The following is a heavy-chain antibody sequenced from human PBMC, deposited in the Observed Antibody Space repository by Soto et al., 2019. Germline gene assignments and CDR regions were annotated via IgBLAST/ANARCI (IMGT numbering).Heavy chain of an antibody. CDR1: GGTFSSYA. J-gene: IGHJ5*02. V-gene: IGHV1-69*12. Sequence: QVQLVQSGAEVKKPGSSVKVSCKASGGTFSSYAISWVRQAPGQGLEWMGGIIPIFGTANYAQKFQGRVKITADESTRTAYMELSSLRSEDTAVYYCAREVVVAATGWFDPWGQGTLVTVSS. CDR2: IIPIFGTA. CDR3: AREVVVAATGWFDP. D-gene: IGHD2-15*01.